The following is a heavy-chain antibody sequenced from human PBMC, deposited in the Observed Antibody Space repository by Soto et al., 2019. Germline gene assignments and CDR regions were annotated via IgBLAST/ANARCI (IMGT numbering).Heavy chain of an antibody. V-gene: IGHV3-48*02. J-gene: IGHJ6*02. Sequence: EVQLVESGGGLVQPGGSLRLSCAASGFTFSSYSMNWVRQAPGKGLEWVSDISSSSSTIYYADSVKGRFPISRDNAKNSLYLQMNSLIDEDTAVYYCARERGSGWSSSYYYYYGMDVWGQGTTVTVSS. CDR3: ARERGSGWSSSYYYYYGMDV. CDR1: GFTFSSYS. D-gene: IGHD6-19*01. CDR2: ISSSSSTI.